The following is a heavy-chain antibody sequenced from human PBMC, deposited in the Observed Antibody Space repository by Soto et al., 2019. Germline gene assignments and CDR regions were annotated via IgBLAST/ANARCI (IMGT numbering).Heavy chain of an antibody. CDR3: AREDSYGWSGESLDV. J-gene: IGHJ6*02. Sequence: SETLSLTCAVVGDSLRGQSWNWIRQSPGKGLEWIGELDQGGGTNYNPSLKSRAIISDDTSKNQFSLTLTSVTAADTAVYYCAREDSYGWSGESLDVWGQGTTVTVSS. CDR1: GDSLRGQS. D-gene: IGHD6-19*01. CDR2: LDQGGGT. V-gene: IGHV4-34*01.